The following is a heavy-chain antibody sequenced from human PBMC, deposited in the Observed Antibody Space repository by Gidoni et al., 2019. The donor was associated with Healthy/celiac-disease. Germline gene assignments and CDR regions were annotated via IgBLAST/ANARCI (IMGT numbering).Heavy chain of an antibody. CDR2: ISYDGSNK. Sequence: QVQLVESGGGVVQPGRSLRLSGAASGVTLSSYDMHWVRQAPGKGLGWVSVISYDGSNKYYAVSVKGRFTISRDNSKNTLYLQMNSLRAEDTAVYYCAREVRYDFWSGYSRAGFFDYWGQGTLVTVSS. CDR3: AREVRYDFWSGYSRAGFFDY. J-gene: IGHJ4*02. D-gene: IGHD3-3*01. CDR1: GVTLSSYD. V-gene: IGHV3-30*01.